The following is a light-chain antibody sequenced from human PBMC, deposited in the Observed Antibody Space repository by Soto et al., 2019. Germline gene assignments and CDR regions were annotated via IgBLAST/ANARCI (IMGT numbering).Light chain of an antibody. CDR3: QQRYNWPIT. CDR2: ADS. Sequence: EIVLTQSPGTVPLSPGDRATLSCRASQSVSSSYLAWYQQKPGQAPRLLIYADSNRATGIPARFSGSGSGTDLTLTISSLEPEDFSVYYCQQRYNWPITFGQGTRLEIK. CDR1: QSVSSSY. J-gene: IGKJ5*01. V-gene: IGKV3D-20*02.